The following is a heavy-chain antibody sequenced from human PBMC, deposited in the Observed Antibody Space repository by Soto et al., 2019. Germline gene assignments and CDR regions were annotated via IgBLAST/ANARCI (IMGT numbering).Heavy chain of an antibody. CDR3: ASSHAGAHITAAVH. Sequence: QLQLQESGSGLVKPSQTLSLTCAVSGGSISSGGYSWSWIRQPPGKGLEWIGYIYHSGSTYYNPSPKSPVTISVARSKNQFSLKLSSVTAADTAVYYCASSHAGAHITAAVHWGQGTLVTVSS. J-gene: IGHJ4*02. D-gene: IGHD6-13*01. CDR2: IYHSGST. V-gene: IGHV4-30-2*01. CDR1: GGSISSGGYS.